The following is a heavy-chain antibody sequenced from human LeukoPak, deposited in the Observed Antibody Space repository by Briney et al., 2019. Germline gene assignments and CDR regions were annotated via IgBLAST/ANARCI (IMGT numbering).Heavy chain of an antibody. CDR1: GFTLGNYW. D-gene: IGHD4-17*01. CDR3: TRMVTTLRD. Sequence: GGSLRLSCAVSGFTLGNYWMHWVRQAPGKGLVWVSRINPDGSSTIYADSVKGRFTISRDNAKNTLYLQMNSLRVEDTAVYYCTRMVTTLRDWGQGTLVTVSP. J-gene: IGHJ4*02. CDR2: INPDGSST. V-gene: IGHV3-74*01.